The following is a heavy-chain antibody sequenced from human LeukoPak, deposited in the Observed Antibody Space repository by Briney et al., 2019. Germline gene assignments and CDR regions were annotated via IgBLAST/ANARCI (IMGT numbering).Heavy chain of an antibody. V-gene: IGHV3-64D*09. Sequence: GGSLRLSCSASGFTFSRYPMHWVRQAPGKGLEYVSAISGNGGSTYYADSVKGRFTISRDNSKNTLYLQMSSLRTEDTAIYYCVKAQYDFWSGLDYWGQGTLVTVSS. CDR3: VKAQYDFWSGLDY. D-gene: IGHD3-3*01. J-gene: IGHJ4*02. CDR1: GFTFSRYP. CDR2: ISGNGGST.